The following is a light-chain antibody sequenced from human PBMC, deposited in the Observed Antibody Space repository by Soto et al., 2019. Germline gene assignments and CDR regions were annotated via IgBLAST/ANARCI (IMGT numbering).Light chain of an antibody. V-gene: IGKV4-1*01. Sequence: DIVMTQSPDSLAVSLGERATINCKSSQSVLYSSNNKNYLAWYQQKPGQPPKLLIYWASTRESGVPDRFSGSGSGTDFTLTIRSLQSEDFAVYFCQQYNNWRSYTFGQGTTGDIK. J-gene: IGKJ2*01. CDR1: QSVLYSSNNKNY. CDR2: WAS. CDR3: QQYNNWRSYT.